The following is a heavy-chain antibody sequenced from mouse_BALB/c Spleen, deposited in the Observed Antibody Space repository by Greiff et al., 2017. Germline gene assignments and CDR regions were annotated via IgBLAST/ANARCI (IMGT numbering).Heavy chain of an antibody. V-gene: IGHV7-3*02. CDR3: AREPYNGRSYAMGY. CDR2: IRNKANGYTT. J-gene: IGHJ4*01. CDR1: GFTFTDYY. D-gene: IGHD1-1*01. Sequence: EVKLVESGGGLVQPGGSLRLSCATSGFTFTDYYMSWVRQPPGKALEWLGFIRNKANGYTTEYSASVKGRFTISRDNSQSILYLQMNTLRAENSATYNCAREPYNGRSYAMGYCGQGTSVTVSS.